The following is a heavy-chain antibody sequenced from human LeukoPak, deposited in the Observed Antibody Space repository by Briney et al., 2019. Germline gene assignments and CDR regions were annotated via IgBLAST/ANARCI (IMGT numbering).Heavy chain of an antibody. CDR1: GFTFSSYA. J-gene: IGHJ4*02. D-gene: IGHD2-2*01. V-gene: IGHV3-23*01. CDR3: AKLLCSTSCFRTTQGFDY. Sequence: PGGSLRLSCAASGFTFSSYAMSWVRQAPGKGLEWVSAISGSGGSTYYADSVKGRFTISRDNSKNTLYLQMNSLRAEDTAVYYCAKLLCSTSCFRTTQGFDYWGQGTLVTVSS. CDR2: ISGSGGST.